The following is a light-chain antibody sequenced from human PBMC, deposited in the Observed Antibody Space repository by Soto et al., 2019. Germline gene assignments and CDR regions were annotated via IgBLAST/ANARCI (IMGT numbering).Light chain of an antibody. Sequence: VMTQSPGTLSVSPGERVTLSFRASQSVTTNLAWYQQKPGQIPRLLIYSASTRATDVPARFSGSGSGTDFTLTISSLQSEDFGVYYCQQYDYWWTFGQGTKVDIK. CDR3: QQYDYWWT. V-gene: IGKV3-15*01. CDR1: QSVTTN. CDR2: SAS. J-gene: IGKJ1*01.